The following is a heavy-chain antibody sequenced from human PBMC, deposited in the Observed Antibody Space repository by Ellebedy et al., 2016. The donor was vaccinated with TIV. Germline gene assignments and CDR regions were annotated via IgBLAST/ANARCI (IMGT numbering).Heavy chain of an antibody. CDR2: INSGASK. CDR3: ASDPDGYHDFDY. CDR1: GFTFSSYG. J-gene: IGHJ4*02. Sequence: GESLKISXVASGFTFSSYGFTWVRQAPGKGLEWVSHINSGASKSYADSVKGRVSVSRDNAKNSVYLEMNNLRDEDTAIYYCASDPDGYHDFDYWGQGTLVTVSS. V-gene: IGHV3-48*02. D-gene: IGHD5-18*01.